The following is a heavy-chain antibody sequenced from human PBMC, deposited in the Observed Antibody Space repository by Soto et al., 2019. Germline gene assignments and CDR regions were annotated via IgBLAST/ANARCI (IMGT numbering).Heavy chain of an antibody. V-gene: IGHV4-39*01. D-gene: IGHD3-16*01. CDR1: GGSISSNSYY. J-gene: IGHJ6*02. CDR3: ARHKGGYYSGVDV. CDR2: IYYSGTT. Sequence: QLQLQESGPGLVKPSETLSLTCTVSGGSISSNSYYWAWIRQPPGKGLGWIGNIYYSGTTNYNPSLKGRVTISVDTSKNQCSLKLSSVTAADTAVYYCARHKGGYYSGVDVWGQGTTVTVSS.